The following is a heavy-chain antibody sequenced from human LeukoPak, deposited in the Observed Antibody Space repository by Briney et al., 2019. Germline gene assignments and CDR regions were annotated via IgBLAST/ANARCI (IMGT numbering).Heavy chain of an antibody. D-gene: IGHD4-17*01. Sequence: GGSLRLSCAASGFTFSSYAMHWVRQAPGKGLEWVAVISYDGSNKYYADSVKGRFTISRDNSKNTLYLQMNSLISEDTAVYYCARTPKSTTVTYAAFDIWGQGTMVTVSS. CDR2: ISYDGSNK. V-gene: IGHV3-30*04. CDR3: ARTPKSTTVTYAAFDI. J-gene: IGHJ3*02. CDR1: GFTFSSYA.